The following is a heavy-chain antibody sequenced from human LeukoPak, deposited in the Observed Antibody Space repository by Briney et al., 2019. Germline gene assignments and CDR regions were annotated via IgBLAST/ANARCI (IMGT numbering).Heavy chain of an antibody. CDR2: ISSDGSNI. D-gene: IGHD3-10*01. CDR3: AKDAGVPSGSGQLYNWFDP. CDR1: GFTFSTYC. V-gene: IGHV3-30*18. Sequence: GGSLRLSCAASGFTFSTYCIDCVRQAPGKGLGWVAVISSDGSNIFYGDSVKGRFTISREDSRNTLYLQMNSLRAEDTAVYYCAKDAGVPSGSGQLYNWFDPWGQGTLVTVSS. J-gene: IGHJ5*02.